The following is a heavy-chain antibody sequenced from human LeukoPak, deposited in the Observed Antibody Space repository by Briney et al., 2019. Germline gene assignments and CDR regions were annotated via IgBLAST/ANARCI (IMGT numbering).Heavy chain of an antibody. Sequence: GGALRLSCAASGFTFSSYAMGWVRQAPGKGLEWVSAISGSGGSTYYADSVKGRFTISRDNSKTTLYLQMNSLRAEDTAVYYCAKSPASIAAAGGVDYWGQGTLVTVSS. CDR3: AKSPASIAAAGGVDY. CDR1: GFTFSSYA. J-gene: IGHJ4*02. D-gene: IGHD6-13*01. CDR2: ISGSGGST. V-gene: IGHV3-23*01.